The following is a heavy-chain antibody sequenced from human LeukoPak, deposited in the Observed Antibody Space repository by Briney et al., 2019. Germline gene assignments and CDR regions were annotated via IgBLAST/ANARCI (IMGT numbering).Heavy chain of an antibody. Sequence: GGSLRLSCAASGFIFSSDAMSWVRQAPGKGLEWVSLITKSGDDPYYADSVKGRFTISRDNSKNTIYLQMNSLRTEDTAIYYCAKAAGYCSTISCTGYSGYDYRFEDWGQGTLVSVSS. CDR3: AKAAGYCSTISCTGYSGYDYRFED. CDR1: GFIFSSDA. CDR2: ITKSGDDP. J-gene: IGHJ4*02. D-gene: IGHD5-12*01. V-gene: IGHV3-23*01.